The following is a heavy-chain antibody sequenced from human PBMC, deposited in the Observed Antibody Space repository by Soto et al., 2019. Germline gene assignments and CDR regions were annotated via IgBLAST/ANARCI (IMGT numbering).Heavy chain of an antibody. Sequence: QVQLVQSGAEVKKPGASVKVSCKASGYTFTSYTMHWVRQAPGQGLEWMGWINGGNGNTKYSQKFQGRVTITRDTSTITCYMGLSSLRSEDTAVYYCARDGSSGTYYYWGQGALLTVSS. D-gene: IGHD1-26*01. V-gene: IGHV1-3*01. CDR1: GYTFTSYT. CDR3: ARDGSSGTYYY. J-gene: IGHJ4*02. CDR2: INGGNGNT.